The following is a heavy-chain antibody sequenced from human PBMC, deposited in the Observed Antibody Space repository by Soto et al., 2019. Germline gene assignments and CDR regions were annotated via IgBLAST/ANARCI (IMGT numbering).Heavy chain of an antibody. J-gene: IGHJ5*02. CDR3: AKDWTAVAGRYNWFDP. V-gene: IGHV3-23*01. Sequence: GGSLRLSCAASGFTFSSYAMSWVRQAPGKGLEWVSAISGSGGSTYYADSVKGRFTISRDNSKNTLYLQMNSLRAEDTAVYYCAKDWTAVAGRYNWFDPWGQGTLVTVSS. D-gene: IGHD6-19*01. CDR2: ISGSGGST. CDR1: GFTFSSYA.